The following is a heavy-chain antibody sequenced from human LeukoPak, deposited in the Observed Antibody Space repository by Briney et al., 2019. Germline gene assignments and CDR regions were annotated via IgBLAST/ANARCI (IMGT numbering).Heavy chain of an antibody. J-gene: IGHJ4*02. V-gene: IGHV4-61*01. CDR2: IYYSGNT. Sequence: NPSETLSLTCTVSGGSVSSGSYYWSWIRQPPGKGLEWIGFIYYSGNTNYNPSLKSRATISVDTSQNQFSLNLNSVNAADTAVYYCARHSRDFYCSGIRCYSFYFDYWGQGTLVTVSS. D-gene: IGHD2-15*01. CDR3: ARHSRDFYCSGIRCYSFYFDY. CDR1: GGSVSSGSYY.